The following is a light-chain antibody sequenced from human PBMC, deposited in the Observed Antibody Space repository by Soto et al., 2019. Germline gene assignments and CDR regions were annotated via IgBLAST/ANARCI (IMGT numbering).Light chain of an antibody. CDR3: QQYGSFPLT. J-gene: IGKJ4*01. CDR2: GTS. Sequence: EIVLAQSPGTLSLSPGERATLSCRASQSVYSTYLALYQQKPGQAPRLLIYGTSSRATGIPDSFSGSGSGTDFTLTISRLDPEDFAVYYCQQYGSFPLTFGGGTKVDIK. CDR1: QSVYSTY. V-gene: IGKV3-20*01.